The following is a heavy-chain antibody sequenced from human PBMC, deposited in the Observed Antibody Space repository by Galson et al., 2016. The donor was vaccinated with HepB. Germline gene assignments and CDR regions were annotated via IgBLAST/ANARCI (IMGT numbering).Heavy chain of an antibody. Sequence: SLRLSCASSGFTFRYYAMTWVRRAPGKGLEWVSDISGAGGTTHYADSVKGRFTISRDNSRDTHYLQMDRLRAADTVVYYCAKERGWYGGPNYGSWGQGTLVTVSS. V-gene: IGHV3-23*01. CDR3: AKERGWYGGPNYGS. CDR1: GFTFRYYA. J-gene: IGHJ5*02. D-gene: IGHD2-15*01. CDR2: ISGAGGTT.